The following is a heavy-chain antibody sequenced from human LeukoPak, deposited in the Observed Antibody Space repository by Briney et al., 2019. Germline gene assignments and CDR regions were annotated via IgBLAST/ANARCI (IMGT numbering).Heavy chain of an antibody. CDR1: DFSFTTYT. CDR3: ARGFREYSGSP. D-gene: IGHD1-26*01. V-gene: IGHV3-23*01. CDR2: ISGGDPTT. Sequence: GGSLRLSCAASDFSFTTYTMSWVRQAPGKGLEWVSSISGGDPTTYYADSVKGRFTISRDNSKNTLYLQMNSLRAEDTAVYYCARGFREYSGSPWGQGTLVTVSS. J-gene: IGHJ5*02.